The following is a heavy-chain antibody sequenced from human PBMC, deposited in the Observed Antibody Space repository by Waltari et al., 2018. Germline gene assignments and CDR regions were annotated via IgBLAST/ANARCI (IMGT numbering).Heavy chain of an antibody. V-gene: IGHV4-34*01. CDR2: INHSGST. CDR1: GGSFSGYY. CDR3: ARGDDYVWGSYSLTTLYFDY. J-gene: IGHJ4*02. Sequence: QVQLQQWGAGLLKPSETLSLTCAVYGGSFSGYYWSWIRQPPGKGREWIGEINHSGSTNYNPSLKSRVTISVDTSRNQFSLKLSSVTAADTAVYYCARGDDYVWGSYSLTTLYFDYWGQGTLVTVSS. D-gene: IGHD3-16*01.